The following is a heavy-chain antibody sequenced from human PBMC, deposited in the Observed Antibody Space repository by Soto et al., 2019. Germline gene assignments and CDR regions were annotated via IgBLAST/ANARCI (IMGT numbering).Heavy chain of an antibody. V-gene: IGHV1-2*04. CDR2: INPDTGRT. CDR3: ATPLLYEAFDI. J-gene: IGHJ3*02. D-gene: IGHD2-15*01. CDR1: GYTFTGYY. Sequence: QVQLVQSGAEVKKPGASVKVSCKASGYTFTGYYIHWVRQAPGQGLDWMGWINPDTGRTKYAQKFQGSVTMTRDTSLSTAYLDLNMLTSDDTAMYYCATPLLYEAFDIWGQGTLVTVSS.